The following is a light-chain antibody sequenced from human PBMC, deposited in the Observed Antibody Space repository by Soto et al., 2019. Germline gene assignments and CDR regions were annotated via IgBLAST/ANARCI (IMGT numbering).Light chain of an antibody. CDR3: QQYNNWPQT. CDR1: QSVSSN. Sequence: EIVMTQSPATLSVSPGERSTLSCRASQSVSSNLAWYQQKPGQAPRLLIYDASTRATGIPARFSGSGSGTDFTLTISDLQSEDFAVYYCQQYNNWPQTFGQGTKVDIK. J-gene: IGKJ1*01. V-gene: IGKV3-15*01. CDR2: DAS.